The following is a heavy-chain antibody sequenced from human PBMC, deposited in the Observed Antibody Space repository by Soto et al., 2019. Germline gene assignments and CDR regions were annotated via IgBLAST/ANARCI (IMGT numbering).Heavy chain of an antibody. Sequence: VASVKVSCKASGYTFTGYYMHWVRQAPGQGLEWMGWINPNSGGTNYAQKFQGWVTMTRDTSISTAYMELSRLRSDDTAVYYCARERAAAEISPYYYYGMDVWGQGTTVTVSS. J-gene: IGHJ6*02. CDR1: GYTFTGYY. CDR3: ARERAAAEISPYYYYGMDV. V-gene: IGHV1-2*04. D-gene: IGHD6-13*01. CDR2: INPNSGGT.